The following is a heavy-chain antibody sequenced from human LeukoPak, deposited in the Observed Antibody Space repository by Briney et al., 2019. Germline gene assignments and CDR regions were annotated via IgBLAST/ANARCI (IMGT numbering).Heavy chain of an antibody. J-gene: IGHJ3*02. D-gene: IGHD5-18*01. CDR1: GYTFTSYD. CDR2: MNPNSGNT. CDR3: ARGSVELWLQLRDRIDAFDI. V-gene: IGHV1-8*01. Sequence: GASVKVSCKASGYTFTSYDINWVRQATGQGLEWMGWMNPNSGNTGYAQKFQGRVTMTRNTSITTAYMELSSLRSEDTAVYYCARGSVELWLQLRDRIDAFDIWGQGTMVTVSS.